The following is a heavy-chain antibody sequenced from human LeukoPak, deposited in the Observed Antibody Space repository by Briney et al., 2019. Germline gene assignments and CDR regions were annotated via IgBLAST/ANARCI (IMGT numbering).Heavy chain of an antibody. CDR1: GGSISSGGYS. CDR2: IFYSGNT. V-gene: IGHV4-30-2*01. CDR3: ARGYCSSTSCYWFDH. J-gene: IGHJ5*02. Sequence: SETLSLTCAVSGGSISSGGYSWSWIRQPPGKGLKWIGYIFYSGNTYYNPSLKSRVTMSVDSSKNQFSLKLSSVTAADTAVYYCARGYCSSTSCYWFDHWGQGTLVTVSS. D-gene: IGHD2-2*01.